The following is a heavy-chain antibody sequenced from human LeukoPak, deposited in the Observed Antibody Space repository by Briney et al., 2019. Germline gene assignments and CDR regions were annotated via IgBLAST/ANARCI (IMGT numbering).Heavy chain of an antibody. CDR3: ARGGYCSGGSCRNFYY. Sequence: SETLSLTCAVYGGSFSGYYWSWIRQPPGKGLERIGEINHSGSTNYNPSLKSRVTISVDTSKNQFSLKLSSVTAADTAVYYCARGGYCSGGSCRNFYYWGQGTLVTVSS. D-gene: IGHD2-15*01. J-gene: IGHJ4*02. CDR1: GGSFSGYY. V-gene: IGHV4-34*01. CDR2: INHSGST.